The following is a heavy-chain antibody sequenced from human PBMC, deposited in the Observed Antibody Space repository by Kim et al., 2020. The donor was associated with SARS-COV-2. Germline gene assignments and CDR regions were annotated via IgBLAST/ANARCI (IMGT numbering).Heavy chain of an antibody. CDR1: GFTFSSYA. V-gene: IGHV3-30*04. Sequence: GGSLRLSCAASGFTFSSYAMHWVRQAPGKGLEWVAVISYDGSNKYYADSVKGRFTISRDNSKNTLYLQMNSLRAEDTAVYYCARDTVTYVFFDYWGQGTLVTVSS. CDR3: ARDTVTYVFFDY. J-gene: IGHJ4*02. D-gene: IGHD4-17*01. CDR2: ISYDGSNK.